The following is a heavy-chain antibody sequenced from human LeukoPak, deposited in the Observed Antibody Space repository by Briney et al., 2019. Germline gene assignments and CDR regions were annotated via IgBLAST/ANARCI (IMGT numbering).Heavy chain of an antibody. CDR2: INQGGSEK. J-gene: IGHJ4*02. CDR3: ARDPLGSGGYYDY. Sequence: GGSLRLSCAASGFTFSGYWMSWLRQAPGKGLERVANINQGGSEKNYVDSVKGRLTISRDNAKNSLYLQMNSLRAEDKAVYFCARDPLGSGGYYDYWGQGTLVTVSS. V-gene: IGHV3-7*01. CDR1: GFTFSGYW. D-gene: IGHD3-10*01.